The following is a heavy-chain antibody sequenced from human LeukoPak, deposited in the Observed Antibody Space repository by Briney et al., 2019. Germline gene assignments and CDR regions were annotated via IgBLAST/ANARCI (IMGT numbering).Heavy chain of an antibody. Sequence: SETLSLTCTVSGGPLNSATKWSWVRQSAGKGLEWIGRIYTSGTTNYNPSLRSRVSMSVDTSKNQFSLKLSSVTAADTAVYYCARGFVEVTAFDYWGQGLLVTVSS. CDR1: GGPLNSATK. J-gene: IGHJ4*02. D-gene: IGHD2-21*02. V-gene: IGHV4-4*07. CDR2: IYTSGTT. CDR3: ARGFVEVTAFDY.